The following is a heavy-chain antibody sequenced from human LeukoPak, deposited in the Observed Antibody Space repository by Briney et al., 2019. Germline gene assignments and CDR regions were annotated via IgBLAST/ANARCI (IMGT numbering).Heavy chain of an antibody. V-gene: IGHV3-20*04. D-gene: IGHD5-18*01. Sequence: GGSLRLSCAASGSTFDDYGMSWVRQAPGKGLEWVSGINWNGGGTGYADSVKGRFTISRDNAKNSLYVQMNSLRAEDTALYYCARDRSYGAFDHWGQGTLVTVSS. CDR1: GSTFDDYG. J-gene: IGHJ4*02. CDR3: ARDRSYGAFDH. CDR2: INWNGGGT.